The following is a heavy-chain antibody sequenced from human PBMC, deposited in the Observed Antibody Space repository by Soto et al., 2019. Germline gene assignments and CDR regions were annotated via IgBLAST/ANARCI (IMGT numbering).Heavy chain of an antibody. Sequence: RASVKVSCKASGYTFTSYGISWVRQAPGQGLEWMGWISAYNGNTNYAQKLQGRVTMTTDTSTSTAYMELRSLRSDDTAVYYCARDRYNWNSLYYGMDVWGQGTTVTVSS. CDR1: GYTFTSYG. CDR2: ISAYNGNT. J-gene: IGHJ6*02. V-gene: IGHV1-18*01. D-gene: IGHD1-7*01. CDR3: ARDRYNWNSLYYGMDV.